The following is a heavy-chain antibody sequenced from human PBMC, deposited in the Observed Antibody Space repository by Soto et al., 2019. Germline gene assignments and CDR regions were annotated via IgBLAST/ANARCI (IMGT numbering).Heavy chain of an antibody. J-gene: IGHJ4*02. CDR3: ARETPHISRFLEWLFDY. CDR1: GYTFTSYG. V-gene: IGHV1-18*01. D-gene: IGHD3-3*01. CDR2: ISAYNGNT. Sequence: QVQLVQSGAEVKKPGASVKVSCKASGYTFTSYGISWVRQAPGQGLEWMGWISAYNGNTNYAQKLQGRVTMTTDTSTSTAYMELRSLGSDDTAVYYCARETPHISRFLEWLFDYWGQGALVTVSS.